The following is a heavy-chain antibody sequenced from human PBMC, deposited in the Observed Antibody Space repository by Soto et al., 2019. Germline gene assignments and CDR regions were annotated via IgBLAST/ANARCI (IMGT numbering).Heavy chain of an antibody. CDR3: ARDFARGYSYGYMDF. Sequence: PGGSLRLACAASGFTFSNYGMHWVRQAPGKGLEWVAVIWYDGSNKYYADSVKGRLTISRDTSKNTLYLHMNSLRAEDTAVYYCARDFARGYSYGYMDFWGQGTLVTVSS. CDR1: GFTFSNYG. CDR2: IWYDGSNK. D-gene: IGHD5-18*01. V-gene: IGHV3-33*01. J-gene: IGHJ4*02.